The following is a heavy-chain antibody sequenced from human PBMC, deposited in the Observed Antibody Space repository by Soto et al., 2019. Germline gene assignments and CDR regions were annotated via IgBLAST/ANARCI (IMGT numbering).Heavy chain of an antibody. CDR2: ISSSSSYI. Sequence: GGSLRLSCAASRFTFSSYSMNWVRQAPGKGLEWVSSISSSSSYIYYADSVKGRFTISRDNAKNSLYLQMNSLRAEDTALYYCARDLRPYYDFWSGYYAYYYYGMDVWGQGT. V-gene: IGHV3-21*01. CDR3: ARDLRPYYDFWSGYYAYYYYGMDV. J-gene: IGHJ6*02. CDR1: RFTFSSYS. D-gene: IGHD3-3*01.